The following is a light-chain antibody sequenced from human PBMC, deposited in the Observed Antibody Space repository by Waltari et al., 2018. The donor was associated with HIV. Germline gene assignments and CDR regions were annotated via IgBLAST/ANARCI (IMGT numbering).Light chain of an antibody. V-gene: IGLV1-40*01. Sequence: QSELTQPPSVSAAPGQRVTISCTGSSSNIGAVYDVHWYQQVPGRAPTVVSYGNSNRPSGVPDRFSGSKSGSSASLVSTGLQSEDEADDYCQSYDSNLSGLFGGGTKVTVL. CDR2: GNS. CDR1: SSNIGAVYD. CDR3: QSYDSNLSGL. J-gene: IGLJ2*01.